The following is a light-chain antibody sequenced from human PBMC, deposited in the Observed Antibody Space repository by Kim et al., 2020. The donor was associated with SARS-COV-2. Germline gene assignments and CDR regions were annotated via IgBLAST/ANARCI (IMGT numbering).Light chain of an antibody. Sequence: QTVTIVCSGSRANIGFNTVNWYQQLPRTAPKLVIYNNGQRPSGVPDRFSGSKSDTSASLAISGLQSEDEALYYCAAWDVTLKGYVFGPGTKVTVL. V-gene: IGLV1-44*01. CDR2: NNG. CDR1: RANIGFNT. CDR3: AAWDVTLKGYV. J-gene: IGLJ1*01.